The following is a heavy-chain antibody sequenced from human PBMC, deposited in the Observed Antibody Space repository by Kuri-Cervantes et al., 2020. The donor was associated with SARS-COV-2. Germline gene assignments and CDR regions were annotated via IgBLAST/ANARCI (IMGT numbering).Heavy chain of an antibody. J-gene: IGHJ4*02. CDR1: GFTFSDYY. CDR3: ARGQQLIDY. V-gene: IGHV3-11*03. Sequence: GESLKISCAASGFTFSDYYMSWIRQAPGKGLEWVSYISSSSSYTNYADSVKGRITISRDNAKNSQYLQMNSLNTEETAGYYCARGQQLIDYWGQGTLVTVSS. D-gene: IGHD6-13*01. CDR2: ISSSSSYT.